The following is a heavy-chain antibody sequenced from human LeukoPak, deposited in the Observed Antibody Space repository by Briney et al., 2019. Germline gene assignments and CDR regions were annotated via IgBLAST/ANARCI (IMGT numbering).Heavy chain of an antibody. CDR1: GGSFGGYY. V-gene: IGHV4-34*01. CDR2: INHSGST. CDR3: ASTYYDFWSGYRDYYMDV. J-gene: IGHJ6*03. Sequence: PSETLSLTCAVYGGSFGGYYWSWIRQPPGKGLEWIGEINHSGSTNYNPSLKSRVTISVDTSKNQFSLKLSSVTAADTAVYYCASTYYDFWSGYRDYYMDVWGKGTTVTVSS. D-gene: IGHD3-3*01.